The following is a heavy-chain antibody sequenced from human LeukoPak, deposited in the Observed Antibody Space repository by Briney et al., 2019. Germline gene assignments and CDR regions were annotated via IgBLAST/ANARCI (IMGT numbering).Heavy chain of an antibody. J-gene: IGHJ4*02. CDR1: GFTFSSYA. V-gene: IGHV3-30*04. CDR2: ISYDGSNK. CDR3: ARDRYGNDIAMVAY. Sequence: GRSLRLSCAASGFTFSSYAMHWVRQAPGKGLEWVAVISYDGSNKYYADSVKGRFTISRDNSKNTLYLQMNSLRAEDTAVYYCARDRYGNDIAMVAYWGQGTLVTVSS. D-gene: IGHD2-15*01.